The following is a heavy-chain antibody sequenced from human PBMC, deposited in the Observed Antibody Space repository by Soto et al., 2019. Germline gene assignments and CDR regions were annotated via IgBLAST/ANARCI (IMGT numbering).Heavy chain of an antibody. CDR1: GYTFTGYD. CDR2: INPNSGGT. J-gene: IGHJ6*04. CDR3: ARDSEYSGGEVAMDV. Sequence: ASVKVSCKASGYTFTGYDMHWVRQAPGQGLEWMGWINPNSGGTNYAQKFQGWVTMTRDTSISTAYMELSRLRSDDTAVYYCARDSEYSGGEVAMDVWGKGTTVTVSS. D-gene: IGHD2-21*01. V-gene: IGHV1-2*04.